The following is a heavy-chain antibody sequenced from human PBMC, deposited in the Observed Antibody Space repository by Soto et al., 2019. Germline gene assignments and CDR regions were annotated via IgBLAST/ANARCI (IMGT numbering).Heavy chain of an antibody. CDR2: INPNSGGT. CDR1: GYTFTGYY. J-gene: IGHJ6*02. V-gene: IGHV1-2*02. D-gene: IGHD2-2*02. Sequence: ASVKVSCKASGYTFTGYYMHWVRQAPGQGLEWMGWINPNSGGTNYAQKFQGRATMTRDTSISTAYMELSRLRSDDTAVYYCAREGNIVEVPAAIPGMDVWGQGTTVTVSS. CDR3: AREGNIVEVPAAIPGMDV.